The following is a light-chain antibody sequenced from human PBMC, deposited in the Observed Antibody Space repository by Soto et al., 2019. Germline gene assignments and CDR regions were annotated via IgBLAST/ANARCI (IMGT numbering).Light chain of an antibody. Sequence: EIVLTQSPATLSLSPGERATHSCRASQSVSSNLAWYQQKPGQAPRLLIYDASNRATGIPARFSGSGSGSDFTLTISSLEPEDFAVYYCQQRSNWPRTFGQGTKLEIK. V-gene: IGKV3-11*01. J-gene: IGKJ2*01. CDR1: QSVSSN. CDR2: DAS. CDR3: QQRSNWPRT.